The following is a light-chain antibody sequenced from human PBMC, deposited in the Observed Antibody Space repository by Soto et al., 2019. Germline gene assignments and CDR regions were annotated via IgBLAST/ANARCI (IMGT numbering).Light chain of an antibody. CDR1: QSLLHSNGYNY. CDR2: LGS. V-gene: IGKV2-28*01. Sequence: DIVMTQSPLSLPVTPGEPASISCRSSQSLLHSNGYNYLDWYLQKPGQSPQLLIYLGSNRASGVTDRCSGSGSGTDFTLKISRVEAENVGVYYCMQTLQTWTFGQGTKVEIK. J-gene: IGKJ1*01. CDR3: MQTLQTWT.